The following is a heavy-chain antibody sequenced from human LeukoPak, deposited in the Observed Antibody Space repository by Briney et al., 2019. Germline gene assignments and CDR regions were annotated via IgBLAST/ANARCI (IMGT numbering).Heavy chain of an antibody. CDR3: ARGGPYTGSWDFYFDY. V-gene: IGHV3-48*03. D-gene: IGHD6-13*01. Sequence: PGGSLRLSCAASGFTFSSHEMIWVRQAPGKGLEWVAFISESGSTTRYAESVKGRVTISRDNAENSLSLQMNGLTVEGAAVYYCARGGPYTGSWDFYFDYWGQGTLVTVS. CDR2: ISESGSTT. CDR1: GFTFSSHE. J-gene: IGHJ4*02.